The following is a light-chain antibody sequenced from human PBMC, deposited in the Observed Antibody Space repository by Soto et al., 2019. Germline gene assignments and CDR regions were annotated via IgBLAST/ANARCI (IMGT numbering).Light chain of an antibody. CDR2: GAS. CDR1: QGIGHY. CDR3: QQYSNWPQWT. J-gene: IGKJ1*01. V-gene: IGKV1-27*01. Sequence: DIQLTQSPSSLSSSLGYRATITCPASQGIGHYLAWYQQEPGKVPKLVSYGASTLQSGVPSRFSGSGSGTEFTLTITSLQSEDFAVYYCQQYSNWPQWTVGQGTKVEIK.